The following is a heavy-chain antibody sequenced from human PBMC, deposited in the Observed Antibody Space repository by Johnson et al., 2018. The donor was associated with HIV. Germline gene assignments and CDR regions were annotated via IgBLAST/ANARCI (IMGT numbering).Heavy chain of an antibody. CDR2: IYSGGST. J-gene: IGHJ3*02. CDR3: AVGKYCSSTSCYMEDAFDI. Sequence: VQLVESGGGLVQPGVSLRLSCAASGFTVSSNYMSWVRQAPGKGLEWVSVIYSGGSTYYADSVKGRFTISRDNSKNTLYLQMNSLRAEDTAVYYCAVGKYCSSTSCYMEDAFDIWGQGTMVTVSS. D-gene: IGHD2-2*02. CDR1: GFTVSSNY. V-gene: IGHV3-66*01.